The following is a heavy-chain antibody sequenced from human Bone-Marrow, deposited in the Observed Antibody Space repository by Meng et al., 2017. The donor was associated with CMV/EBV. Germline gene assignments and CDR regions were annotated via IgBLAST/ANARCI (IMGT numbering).Heavy chain of an antibody. J-gene: IGHJ4*02. CDR1: GGSVSSGSYY. CDR2: IYYSGST. CDR3: AREKGDCSSTSCSFFDY. Sequence: SETLSLTCTVSGGSVSSGSYYWSWIRQPPGKGLEWIGYIYYSGSTNYNPSLKSRVTISVDTSKNQFSLKLSSVTAADTAVYYCAREKGDCSSTSCSFFDYWGQGTLVTVSS. V-gene: IGHV4-61*01. D-gene: IGHD2-2*01.